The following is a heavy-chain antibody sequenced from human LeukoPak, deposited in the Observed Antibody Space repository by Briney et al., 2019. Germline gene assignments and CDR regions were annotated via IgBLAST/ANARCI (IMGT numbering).Heavy chain of an antibody. J-gene: IGHJ3*02. CDR3: VREQICSGAGSYLHAFDI. V-gene: IGHV3-74*01. CDR2: INSDGRST. D-gene: IGHD2-15*01. CDR1: GFTFSIYW. Sequence: PGGSLRLSCAASGFTFSIYWMHWVRQAPGKGLVWVSRINSDGRSTNYADSVKGRFTISRDKAKNTLYLQMNSLRADDTALYYCVREQICSGAGSYLHAFDIWGQGTVVTVSS.